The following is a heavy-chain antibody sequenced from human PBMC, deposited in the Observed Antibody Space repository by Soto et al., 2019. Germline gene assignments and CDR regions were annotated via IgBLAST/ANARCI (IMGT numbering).Heavy chain of an antibody. D-gene: IGHD6-13*01. CDR1: GYTFTSYG. J-gene: IGHJ4*02. CDR2: ISGYNNNK. V-gene: IGHV1-18*01. CDR3: ARVGAIAPAEGDY. Sequence: QIQLVQSGTEVREPGASVKVSCQASGYTFTSYGIIWVRQAPGQGLELMGWISGYNNNKNYAQKYQARVTMTTDTSTRTAYMELRSLSSDDTAVDYCARVGAIAPAEGDYWGQGTLVTVSS.